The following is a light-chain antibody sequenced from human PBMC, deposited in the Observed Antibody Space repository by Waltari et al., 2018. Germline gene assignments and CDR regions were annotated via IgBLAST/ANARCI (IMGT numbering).Light chain of an antibody. CDR2: DVS. CDR1: SSDLGGYSF. CDR3: SSYTSIIPPFL. V-gene: IGLV2-14*01. Sequence: QSALTQPASVSGSPGQSITISCTRSSSDLGGYSFVSWDQQHPGKAPKLMLYDVSHRPSGVSNRFSGSKSGNTASLTISGLQPEDEADYYCSSYTSIIPPFLFGTGTKVTVL. J-gene: IGLJ1*01.